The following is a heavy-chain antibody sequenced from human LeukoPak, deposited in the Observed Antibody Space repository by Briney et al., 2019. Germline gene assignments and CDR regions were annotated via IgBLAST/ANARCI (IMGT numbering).Heavy chain of an antibody. D-gene: IGHD3-10*01. CDR2: IWYDGSKK. CDR3: ARWFDDKRIDP. V-gene: IGHV3-33*01. Sequence: GRSLKLSCAASGFTFSSYGMHWVRQAPGKGLGWVAVIWYDGSKKYYADSVKGRFTISRDDSTDTLSLQMSSLRVEDTAVYFCARWFDDKRIDPWGQGTPVTVSS. J-gene: IGHJ5*02. CDR1: GFTFSSYG.